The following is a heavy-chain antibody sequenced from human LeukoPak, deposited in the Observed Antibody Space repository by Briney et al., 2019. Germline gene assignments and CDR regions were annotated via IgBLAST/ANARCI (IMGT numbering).Heavy chain of an antibody. CDR1: GFTFSSYA. V-gene: IGHV3-33*08. D-gene: IGHD3-10*01. Sequence: GGSLRLSCAASGFTFSSYAMHWVRQAPGKGLEWVAVIWYDGSNKYYADSVKGRFTISRDNSKNTLYLQMNSLRAEDTAVYYCARETYYYGSGSLPFDYWGQGTLVTVSS. CDR3: ARETYYYGSGSLPFDY. CDR2: IWYDGSNK. J-gene: IGHJ4*02.